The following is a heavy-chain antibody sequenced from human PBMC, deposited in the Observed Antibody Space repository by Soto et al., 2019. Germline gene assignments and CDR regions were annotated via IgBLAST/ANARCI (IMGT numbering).Heavy chain of an antibody. V-gene: IGHV1-2*04. CDR1: GYTFTGYY. J-gene: IGHJ6*02. Sequence: GASVKVSCKASGYTFTGYYMHWVRQAPGQGLEWMGWINPNSGGTNYAQKFQGWVTMTRDTSISTAYMELSRLRSDDTAVYYCAKEQGAVYPSYSVMAVGGQGTTVPVS. D-gene: IGHD2-15*01. CDR3: AKEQGAVYPSYSVMAV. CDR2: INPNSGGT.